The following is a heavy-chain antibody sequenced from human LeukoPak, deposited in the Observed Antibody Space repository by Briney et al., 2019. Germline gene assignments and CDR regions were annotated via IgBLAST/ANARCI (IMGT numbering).Heavy chain of an antibody. V-gene: IGHV3-21*01. CDR1: GFTFSSYT. Sequence: GGSLRLSCTASGFTFSSYTMNWVRQAPGKGLEWVASNSSSSTYMYNADSVKGRFTISRDNAKNSLYLQMNSLRAEDTAVYYCATKKGVVAVAGTFDYWGQGTLVTVSS. D-gene: IGHD6-19*01. CDR2: NSSSSTYM. J-gene: IGHJ4*02. CDR3: ATKKGVVAVAGTFDY.